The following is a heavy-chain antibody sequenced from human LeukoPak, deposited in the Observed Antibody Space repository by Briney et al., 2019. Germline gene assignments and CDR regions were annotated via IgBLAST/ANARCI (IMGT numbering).Heavy chain of an antibody. CDR3: ALKYYYDSSGYYFRGAFDI. V-gene: IGHV1-2*02. CDR2: INPNSGGT. J-gene: IGHJ3*02. Sequence: ASVKVSCKASGYTFTGYYMHWVRQAPGQGLEWMGWINPNSGGTNYAQKFQGRVTMTRDTSISTAYMELSRLRSDDTAVYYCALKYYYDSSGYYFRGAFDIWGQGTMVTVSS. CDR1: GYTFTGYY. D-gene: IGHD3-22*01.